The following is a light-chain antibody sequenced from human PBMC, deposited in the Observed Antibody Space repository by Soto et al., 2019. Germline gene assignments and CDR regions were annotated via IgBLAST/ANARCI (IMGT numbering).Light chain of an antibody. CDR3: QQYGTSPRT. CDR1: QTISNNY. V-gene: IGKV3-20*01. J-gene: IGKJ1*01. Sequence: EIVLTQSPGTLSLSPGEGATLSCRASQTISNNYLAWYQHKPGQAPRLLIYAASTRATGIPDRLSGSGSGADFTLTVNRLEPEDFAFEYCQQYGTSPRTFGQGTKVEI. CDR2: AAS.